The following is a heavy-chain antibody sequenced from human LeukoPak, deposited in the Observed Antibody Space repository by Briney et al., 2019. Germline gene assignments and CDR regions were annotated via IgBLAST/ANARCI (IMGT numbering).Heavy chain of an antibody. J-gene: IGHJ4*02. D-gene: IGHD5-24*01. Sequence: ASVKVSSKASGYTFMNHGISWVRQAPGQGLEWMGWISAYNGNTNYAQKLQGRVTVTTDTSTSTAYMELRSLTSDDTAVYYCARDPGRDGYNQDYWGQGTLVTVSS. CDR2: ISAYNGNT. V-gene: IGHV1-18*01. CDR1: GYTFMNHG. CDR3: ARDPGRDGYNQDY.